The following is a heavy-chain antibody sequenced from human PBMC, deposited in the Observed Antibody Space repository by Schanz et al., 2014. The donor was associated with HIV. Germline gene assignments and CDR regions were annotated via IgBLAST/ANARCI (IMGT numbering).Heavy chain of an antibody. V-gene: IGHV1-69*01. D-gene: IGHD3-3*02. CDR1: GGTFNIYG. Sequence: QVPLVQSGAEVKKPGSSVKVSCKASGGTFNIYGISWVRQAPGQGLEWMGGFIPVFGTANYAQKFQGRVPIIADESTSTAYMELSSLRSADTAVYFCARAAFSSEYYYGMDVWGQGTTVTVSS. J-gene: IGHJ6*02. CDR2: FIPVFGTA. CDR3: ARAAFSSEYYYGMDV.